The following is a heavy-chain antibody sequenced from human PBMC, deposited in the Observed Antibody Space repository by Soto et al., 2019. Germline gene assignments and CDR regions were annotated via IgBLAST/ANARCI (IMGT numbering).Heavy chain of an antibody. Sequence: QVHVVQSGAEVKKPESSVKVSCEPSGGTFNTYTVNWVRLAPGHGLEWMGRFIPILDMANYAQKFQDRVTITADRSTFTAYMELNSLTSDDTAVYYCAITYCRDNSCPRDFDFWGPGTRVTVSS. CDR1: GGTFNTYT. D-gene: IGHD2-21*01. CDR3: AITYCRDNSCPRDFDF. J-gene: IGHJ4*02. CDR2: FIPILDMA. V-gene: IGHV1-69*02.